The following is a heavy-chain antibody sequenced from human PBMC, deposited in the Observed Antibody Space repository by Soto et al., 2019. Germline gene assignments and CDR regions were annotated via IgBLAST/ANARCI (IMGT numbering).Heavy chain of an antibody. CDR3: ARVLGSSSWYLSYYYYGMDV. CDR1: GYTFTSYY. CDR2: INPSGGST. J-gene: IGHJ6*02. V-gene: IGHV1-46*01. Sequence: ASVKVSCKASGYTFTSYYMHWVRQAPGQGLEWMGIINPSGGSTSYAQKFQGRVTMTRDTSTSTVYMELSSLRSEDTAVYYCARVLGSSSWYLSYYYYGMDVWGQGTTVTVSS. D-gene: IGHD6-13*01.